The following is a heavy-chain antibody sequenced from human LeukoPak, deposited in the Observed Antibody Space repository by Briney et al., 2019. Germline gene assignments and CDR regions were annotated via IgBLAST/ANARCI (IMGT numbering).Heavy chain of an antibody. CDR2: IYYSGST. Sequence: SETLSLTCTVSGGSISSYYWSWIRQPPGKGLEWIGYIYYSGSTSYNPSLKSRVTISVDTSKNQFSLKLSSVTAADTAVYYCARVKYSSSWSYFDYWGQGTLVTVSS. V-gene: IGHV4-59*01. J-gene: IGHJ4*02. CDR3: ARVKYSSSWSYFDY. D-gene: IGHD6-13*01. CDR1: GGSISSYY.